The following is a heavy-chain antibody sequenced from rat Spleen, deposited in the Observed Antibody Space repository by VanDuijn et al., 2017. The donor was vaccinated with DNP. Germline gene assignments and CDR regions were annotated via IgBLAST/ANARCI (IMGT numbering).Heavy chain of an antibody. D-gene: IGHD2-2*01. CDR2: INKDSSSI. CDR1: GFNFNDYW. J-gene: IGHJ4*01. Sequence: EVKLVESGGGLVQPGRSLKLSCAASGFNFNDYWMAWVRQAPGKGLEWIGQINKDSSSINYILSLRDKFTISRDNAQNTLYLQMSKLGSEDTAIYYCVREDKGVDAWGQGVSVTVSS. CDR3: VREDKGVDA. V-gene: IGHV4-2*01.